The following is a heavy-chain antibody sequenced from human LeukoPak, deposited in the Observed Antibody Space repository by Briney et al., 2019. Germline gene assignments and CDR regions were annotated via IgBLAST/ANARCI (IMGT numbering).Heavy chain of an antibody. CDR2: INPSGGST. Sequence: ASVKVSCKASGYTFTGYYMHWVRQAPGQGLEWMGIINPSGGSTSYAQKFQGRVTMTRDMSTSTVYMELSSLRSEDTAVYYCARDASYCSGGSCYEVDWYFDLWGRGTLVTVSS. J-gene: IGHJ2*01. CDR3: ARDASYCSGGSCYEVDWYFDL. V-gene: IGHV1-46*01. CDR1: GYTFTGYY. D-gene: IGHD2-15*01.